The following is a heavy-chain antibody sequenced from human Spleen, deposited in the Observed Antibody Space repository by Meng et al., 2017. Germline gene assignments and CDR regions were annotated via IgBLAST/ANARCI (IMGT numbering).Heavy chain of an antibody. J-gene: IGHJ4*02. Sequence: GESLKISCVVSGLSFSSYEMNWVRQAPGKGPEWISHITSSGAVYYADSVKGRFTISRDNAKNSVYLQMNTLGAEDTALYYCAAGYSLDFWGQGTLVTVSS. CDR3: AAGYSLDF. V-gene: IGHV3-48*03. CDR1: GLSFSSYE. D-gene: IGHD1-26*01. CDR2: ITSSGAV.